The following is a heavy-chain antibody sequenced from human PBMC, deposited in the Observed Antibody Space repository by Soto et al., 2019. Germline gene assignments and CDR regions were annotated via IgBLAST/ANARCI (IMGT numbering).Heavy chain of an antibody. CDR2: IYYSGST. CDR3: ARDESGYGFDY. J-gene: IGHJ4*02. D-gene: IGHD5-12*01. Sequence: PSETLSLTCTVSGGSISSGDYYWSWIRQPPGKGLEWIGYIYYSGSTYYNPSLKSRVTISLDTSKNQFSLKLSSVIAADTAVYYCARDESGYGFDYWGQGTLVTVSS. CDR1: GGSISSGDYY. V-gene: IGHV4-30-4*01.